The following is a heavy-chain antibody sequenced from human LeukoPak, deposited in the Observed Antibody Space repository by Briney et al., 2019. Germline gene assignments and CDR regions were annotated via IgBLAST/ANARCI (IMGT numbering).Heavy chain of an antibody. Sequence: ASVKVSCKASGYTFTSYAMYWVRQAPGQGLEWMGWINTNTGNPTYAQGFTGRFVFSLDTSVSTAYLQISSLKAEDTAVYYCARGDSSGWYVHYYFYYMDVWGKGTTVTVSS. D-gene: IGHD6-19*01. CDR2: INTNTGNP. V-gene: IGHV7-4-1*02. CDR1: GYTFTSYA. CDR3: ARGDSSGWYVHYYFYYMDV. J-gene: IGHJ6*03.